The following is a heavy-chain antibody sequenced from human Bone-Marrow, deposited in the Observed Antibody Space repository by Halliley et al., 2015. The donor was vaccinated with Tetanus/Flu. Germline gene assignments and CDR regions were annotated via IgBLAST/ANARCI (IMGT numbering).Heavy chain of an antibody. CDR3: ARGYWNSAFYYYGLHV. J-gene: IGHJ6*02. CDR2: MWYDGTNQ. Sequence: MWYDGTNQTYADSVKGRFTISRDNSKNTLFLQMNGLSAEDPALYSCARGYWNSAFYYYGLHVWGQGTTVIVSS. D-gene: IGHD1-7*01. V-gene: IGHV3-33*03.